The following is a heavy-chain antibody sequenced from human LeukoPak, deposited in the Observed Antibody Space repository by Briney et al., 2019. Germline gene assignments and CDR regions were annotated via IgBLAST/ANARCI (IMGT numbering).Heavy chain of an antibody. J-gene: IGHJ4*02. CDR1: GFTFSNAW. CDR2: IRSNSDGGTI. V-gene: IGHV3-15*07. Sequence: GGSLRLSCATSGFTFSNAWMNWVRQAPGKGLEWVGRIRSNSDGGTIDYAAPVKGRFTISRDDSKNTLYLQMHSLTTEDTAVYYCATTRTYWGQGTLVTVSS. CDR3: ATTRTY.